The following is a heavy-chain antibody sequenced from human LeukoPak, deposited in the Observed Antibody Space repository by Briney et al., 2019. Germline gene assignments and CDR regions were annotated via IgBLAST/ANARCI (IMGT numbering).Heavy chain of an antibody. V-gene: IGHV3-33*08. J-gene: IGHJ4*02. CDR3: ARDGYSGSFLNS. CDR1: GFTFSSYW. CDR2: IWYDGSNE. Sequence: PGGSLRLSCAASGFTFSSYWMSWVRQAPGKGLEWVALIWYDGSNENYAESVKGRFTISRDNSRNTLYLQMNSLRGEDTAVYYCARDGYSGSFLNSWGQGTLVTVSS. D-gene: IGHD1-26*01.